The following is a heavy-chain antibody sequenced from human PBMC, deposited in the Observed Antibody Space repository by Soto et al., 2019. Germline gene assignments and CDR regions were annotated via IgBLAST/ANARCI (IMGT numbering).Heavy chain of an antibody. CDR1: GYIFSDYG. J-gene: IGHJ6*02. CDR2: IIPYNDNT. CDR3: ARKPYSHYYGMDV. D-gene: IGHD2-21*01. Sequence: ASVKVSCKASGYIFSDYGINWVRLAPGQGLEWMGWIIPYNDNTKYAENFQGRVTLTTDTSTNTVYMELRSLTPDDTGVYFCARKPYSHYYGMDVWGQGTSITVSS. V-gene: IGHV1-18*01.